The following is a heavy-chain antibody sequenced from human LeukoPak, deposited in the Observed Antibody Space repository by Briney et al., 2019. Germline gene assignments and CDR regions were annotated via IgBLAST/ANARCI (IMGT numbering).Heavy chain of an antibody. J-gene: IGHJ4*02. D-gene: IGHD6-13*01. V-gene: IGHV3-9*01. Sequence: PGRSLRLSCAASGFTFDDYAMHWVRQAPGKGLEWVSGISWNSGSIGYADSVKGRFTISRDNAKNSLYLQMNSLRAEDTALYYCAKDSTHSSTAYWGQGTLVTVSS. CDR3: AKDSTHSSTAY. CDR1: GFTFDDYA. CDR2: ISWNSGSI.